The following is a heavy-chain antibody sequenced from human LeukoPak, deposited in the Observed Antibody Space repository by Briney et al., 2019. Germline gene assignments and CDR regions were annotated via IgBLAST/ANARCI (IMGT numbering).Heavy chain of an antibody. CDR2: INHSGST. V-gene: IGHV4-34*01. Sequence: SETLSLTCTVSGGSISGYYWSWIRQPPGKGLEWIGEINHSGSTNYNPSLKSRVTISVDTSKNQFSLKLSSMTAADTAVYYCARDRRREGRITMVRGVPIDYWGQGTLVTVSS. CDR1: GGSISGYY. CDR3: ARDRRREGRITMVRGVPIDY. D-gene: IGHD3-10*01. J-gene: IGHJ4*02.